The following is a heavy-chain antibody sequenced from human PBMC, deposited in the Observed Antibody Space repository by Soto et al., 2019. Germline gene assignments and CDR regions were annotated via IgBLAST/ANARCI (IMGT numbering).Heavy chain of an antibody. Sequence: ASVKVSCKPSGCTFTGYYIHWVRQAPGQGLEWMGWINPYNGGTNYAQKFQGRVTMTRDTSISTAYMELSRLRSDDTAVYYCARVNVVVVAATREYYFDYWGQGTLVTVSS. CDR1: GCTFTGYY. J-gene: IGHJ4*02. CDR2: INPYNGGT. V-gene: IGHV1-2*02. CDR3: ARVNVVVVAATREYYFDY. D-gene: IGHD2-15*01.